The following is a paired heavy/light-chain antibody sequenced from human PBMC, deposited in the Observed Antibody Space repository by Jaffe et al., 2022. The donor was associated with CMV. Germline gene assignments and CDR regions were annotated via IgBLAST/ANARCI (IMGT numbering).Light chain of an antibody. Sequence: DIVMTQSPLSLPVTPGEPASISCRSSQSLLHSNGYNYLDWYLQKPGQSPQLLIYLGSNRASGVPDRFSGSGSGTDFTLKISRVEAEDVGVYYCMQALQTPRMYTFGQGTKLEIK. V-gene: IGKV2-28*01. J-gene: IGKJ2*01. CDR1: QSLLHSNGYNY. CDR2: LGS. CDR3: MQALQTPRMYT.
Heavy chain of an antibody. V-gene: IGHV4-39*01. D-gene: IGHD3-22*01. CDR3: ARLPNYYDSSGYYIGTNWFDP. CDR2: IYYSGST. CDR1: GGSISSSSYY. Sequence: QLQLQESGPGLVKPSETLSLTCTVSGGSISSSSYYWGWIRQPPGKGLEWIGSIYYSGSTYYNPSLKSRVTISVDTSKNQFSLKLSSVTAADTAVYYCARLPNYYDSSGYYIGTNWFDPWGQGTLVTVSS. J-gene: IGHJ5*02.